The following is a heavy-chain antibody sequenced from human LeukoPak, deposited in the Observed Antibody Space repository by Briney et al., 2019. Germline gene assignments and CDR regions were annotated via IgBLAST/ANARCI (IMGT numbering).Heavy chain of an antibody. J-gene: IGHJ4*02. D-gene: IGHD2-15*01. CDR1: GFTFSDYS. CDR2: ISSSSSTV. CDR3: ARDSRGSGGYNNFDY. Sequence: GGSLRLSCAASGFTFSDYSMNWVRQAPGKGLEWVSYISSSSSTVYYADSVKGRFTISRDNAKNSLYLQMNSLRDEDTAVYYCARDSRGSGGYNNFDYWGQGTLVTVSS. V-gene: IGHV3-48*02.